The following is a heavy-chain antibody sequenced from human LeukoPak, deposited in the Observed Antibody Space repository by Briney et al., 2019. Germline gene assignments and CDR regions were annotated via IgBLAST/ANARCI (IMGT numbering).Heavy chain of an antibody. CDR1: GYTFTSYD. J-gene: IGHJ4*02. D-gene: IGHD2-8*01. CDR3: ASSPSCTNGVCSKSRDY. CDR2: MNPNSGNT. Sequence: ASVTVSCKASGYTFTSYDINWVRQATGQGLEWMGWMNPNSGNTGYAQKFQGRVTMTRNTSISTAYMELSSLRSEDTAVYYCASSPSCTNGVCSKSRDYWGQGTLVTVSS. V-gene: IGHV1-8*01.